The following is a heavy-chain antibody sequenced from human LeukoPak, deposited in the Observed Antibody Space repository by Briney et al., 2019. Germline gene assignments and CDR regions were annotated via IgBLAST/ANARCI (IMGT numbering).Heavy chain of an antibody. V-gene: IGHV3-30*04. CDR1: GFTFSNYA. CDR2: ISYDGTNK. Sequence: SGGSLRLSCAASGFTFSNYAIHWVRQAPGKGLEWVSVISYDGTNKYYADSVKCRFTISRDNSKNTLYLQMNSLKTEDTALYYCARQMATILDGILDYWGQGTLVTVSS. CDR3: ARQMATILDGILDY. D-gene: IGHD5-24*01. J-gene: IGHJ4*02.